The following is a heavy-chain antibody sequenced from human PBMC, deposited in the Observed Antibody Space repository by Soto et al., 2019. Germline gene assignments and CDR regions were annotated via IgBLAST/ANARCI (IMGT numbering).Heavy chain of an antibody. CDR2: ISYDGSNK. CDR3: ARDARRGESLRPSNWFDP. Sequence: QVQLVESGGGVVQPGRSLRLSCAASGFTFSSYAMHWVRQAPGKGLEWVAVISYDGSNKYYADSEKGRFTISRDNSKNTLYLQMNSRGAEDTAVYYCARDARRGESLRPSNWFDPWGQGTLVTVSS. CDR1: GFTFSSYA. V-gene: IGHV3-30-3*01. J-gene: IGHJ5*02. D-gene: IGHD3-16*01.